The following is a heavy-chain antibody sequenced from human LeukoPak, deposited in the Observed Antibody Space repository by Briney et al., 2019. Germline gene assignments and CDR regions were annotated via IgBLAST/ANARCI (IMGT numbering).Heavy chain of an antibody. CDR1: GGSISSGSYY. Sequence: PSETLSLTCTVSGGSISSGSYYWSWIRQPAGKGLEWIGRIYTSGSTNYNPSLKSRVTISVDTSKNQFSLKLSSVTAADTAVYYCARFSYDYVWGSYLQEPDYWGQGTPVTVSS. D-gene: IGHD3-16*02. CDR2: IYTSGST. J-gene: IGHJ4*02. V-gene: IGHV4-61*02. CDR3: ARFSYDYVWGSYLQEPDY.